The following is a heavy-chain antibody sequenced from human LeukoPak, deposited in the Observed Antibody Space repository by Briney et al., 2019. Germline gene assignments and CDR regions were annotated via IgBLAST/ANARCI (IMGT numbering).Heavy chain of an antibody. CDR2: ISWDGRST. CDR1: GFTFDDYT. V-gene: IGHV3-43*01. Sequence: PGGSLRLSCAASGFTFDDYTMHWVRQAPGKGLEWVSLISWDGRSTHYADSVKGRFIISRDNSKNSLDLQMNSLRTDDTALYFCAKDRDRGLDYWGRGTLVTVSS. D-gene: IGHD3-16*02. CDR3: AKDRDRGLDY. J-gene: IGHJ4*02.